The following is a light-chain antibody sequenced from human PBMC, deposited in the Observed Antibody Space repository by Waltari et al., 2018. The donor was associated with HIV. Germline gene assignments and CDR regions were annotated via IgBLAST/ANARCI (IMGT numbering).Light chain of an antibody. CDR3: QQYGSSPPHT. Sequence: EIVLTQSPGTLSLAPGERATLSCRASQSVSSSYLAWYQQTAGQAPRLLISGPSSRATGIPDRFSGSGSVTDFTLNISRLVPEDCAVYYCQQYGSSPPHTFGQGTKWEIK. CDR1: QSVSSSY. J-gene: IGKJ2*01. V-gene: IGKV3-20*01. CDR2: GPS.